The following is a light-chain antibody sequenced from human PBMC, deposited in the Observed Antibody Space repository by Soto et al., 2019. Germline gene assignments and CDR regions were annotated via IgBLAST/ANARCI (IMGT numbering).Light chain of an antibody. CDR3: CSYAGSYTWV. CDR2: DVS. Sequence: QSVLTQPRSVSGSPGQSVTISCTGTSSDVGGYNYVSWYQQHPGKAPKLMIYDVSKRPSGVPDRFSGSKSGSTASLTSSGLQAEDEADYYCCSYAGSYTWVFGGGTKLTVL. CDR1: SSDVGGYNY. V-gene: IGLV2-11*01. J-gene: IGLJ3*02.